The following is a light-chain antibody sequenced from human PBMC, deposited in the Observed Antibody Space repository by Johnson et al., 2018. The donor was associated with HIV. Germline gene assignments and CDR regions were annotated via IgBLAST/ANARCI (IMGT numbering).Light chain of an antibody. CDR1: SSNIGSNT. V-gene: IGLV1-51*01. J-gene: IGLJ1*01. CDR2: DNN. Sequence: QSVLTQPPSASGTPGQRVTISCSGSSSNIGSNTVNWYQQLPGTAPKLVIYDNNKRPSGIPDQFSGSKSGTSATLGITGLQTGDEADYYCGTWDSSLSALYVFGTSTKVTVL. CDR3: GTWDSSLSALYV.